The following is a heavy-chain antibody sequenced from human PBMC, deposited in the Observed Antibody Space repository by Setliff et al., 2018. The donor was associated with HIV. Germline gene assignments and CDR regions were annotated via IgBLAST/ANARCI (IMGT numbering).Heavy chain of an antibody. CDR2: IFPFFGSA. Sequence: ASVKVSCKASGGTFSSYGISWVRQAPGQGLEWMGGIFPFFGSANYAQKFQGRVTITADVSTSTIYMELSSLTSEDTAVYYCARGADGDYRYYMDVWGRGTTVTVSS. J-gene: IGHJ6*03. CDR1: GGTFSSYG. CDR3: ARGADGDYRYYMDV. V-gene: IGHV1-69*13. D-gene: IGHD4-17*01.